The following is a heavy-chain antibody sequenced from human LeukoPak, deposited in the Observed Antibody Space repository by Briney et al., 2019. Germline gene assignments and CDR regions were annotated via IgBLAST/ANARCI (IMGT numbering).Heavy chain of an antibody. D-gene: IGHD3-22*01. J-gene: IGHJ1*01. V-gene: IGHV3-7*02. CDR1: GFTFSRHC. Sequence: PGGSLRLSCGASGFTFSRHCMSWVRQAPGKGLEWVAKIKEDGNEKYYVDSVKGRFTISRDNAKNSLYLQMNSLRAEDTAVYYCARHGLYDSSAYWTFQHWGQGTLVTVSS. CDR2: IKEDGNEK. CDR3: ARHGLYDSSAYWTFQH.